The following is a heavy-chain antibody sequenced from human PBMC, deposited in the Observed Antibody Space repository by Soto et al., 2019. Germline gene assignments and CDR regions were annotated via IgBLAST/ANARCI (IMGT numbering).Heavy chain of an antibody. CDR1: GFTFSDYY. CDR2: ISSSGSTI. V-gene: IGHV3-11*01. CDR3: ARVFWSGYYKPDYYYYYGMDV. Sequence: LRLSCAASGFTFSDYYMSWIRQAPGKGLEWVSYISSSGSTIYYADSVKGRFTISRDNAKNSLYLQMNSLRAEDTAVYYCARVFWSGYYKPDYYYYYGMDVWGQGTTVTVSS. D-gene: IGHD3-3*01. J-gene: IGHJ6*02.